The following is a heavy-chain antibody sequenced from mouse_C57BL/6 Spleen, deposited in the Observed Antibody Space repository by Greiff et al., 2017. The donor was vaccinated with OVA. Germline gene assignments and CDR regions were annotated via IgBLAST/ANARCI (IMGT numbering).Heavy chain of an antibody. V-gene: IGHV5-4*01. D-gene: IGHD1-1*01. CDR1: GFTFSSYA. Sequence: EVQLQQSGGGLVKPGGSLKLSCAASGFTFSSYAMSWVRQTPEQRLEWVATISDGGSYTYYPDNVKGRFTISRDNAKNNLYLQMSHLKSEDTAMYYCAREYYYGSSYDYWGQGTTLTVSS. CDR2: ISDGGSYT. CDR3: AREYYYGSSYDY. J-gene: IGHJ2*01.